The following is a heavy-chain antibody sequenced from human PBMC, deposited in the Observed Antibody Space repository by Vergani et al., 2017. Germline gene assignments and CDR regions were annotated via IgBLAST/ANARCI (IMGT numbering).Heavy chain of an antibody. Sequence: QVQLVQSGAEVKKPGSSVKVSCKASGGTFSSYAISWVRQAPGQGLEWMGGIIPIFGTANYAQKFQGRVTITADESTSTAYLELSSLRAEDTVVYYCARDRGCYTSVFYFDYWGQGTLVTVSS. CDR2: IIPIFGTA. D-gene: IGHD5-24*01. V-gene: IGHV1-69*01. J-gene: IGHJ4*02. CDR1: GGTFSSYA. CDR3: ARDRGCYTSVFYFDY.